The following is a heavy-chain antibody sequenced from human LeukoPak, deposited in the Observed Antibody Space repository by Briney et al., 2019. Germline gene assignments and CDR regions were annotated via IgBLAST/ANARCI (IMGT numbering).Heavy chain of an antibody. D-gene: IGHD3-10*01. Sequence: GGSLRLSCAASGFTFSSYAMSWVRQAPGKGLEWVSAISGSGGSTYYADSVKGRFTISRDNSKNTLYLHMNSLRAEDTAVYYCAKVMTRTMVRGVPPSDYWGQGTLVTVYS. J-gene: IGHJ4*02. CDR2: ISGSGGST. CDR1: GFTFSSYA. CDR3: AKVMTRTMVRGVPPSDY. V-gene: IGHV3-23*01.